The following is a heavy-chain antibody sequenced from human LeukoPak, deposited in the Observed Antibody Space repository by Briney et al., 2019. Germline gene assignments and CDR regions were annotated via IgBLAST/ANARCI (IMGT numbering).Heavy chain of an antibody. Sequence: SETLSLTCAVYGGSFSGYYWSWLRQPPGKGLEWIGEINHSGSTNYNPSLKSRVTISVDTSKNQFSLKLSSVTAADTAVYYCARVRRGDRGLGYWGQGTLVTVSS. CDR3: ARVRRGDRGLGY. J-gene: IGHJ4*02. V-gene: IGHV4-34*01. D-gene: IGHD4-17*01. CDR2: INHSGST. CDR1: GGSFSGYY.